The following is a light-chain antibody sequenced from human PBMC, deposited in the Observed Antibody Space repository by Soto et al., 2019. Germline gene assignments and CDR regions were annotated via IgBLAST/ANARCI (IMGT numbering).Light chain of an antibody. CDR2: KAS. CDR3: QHYNSYSEA. CDR1: QSISSW. Sequence: IQLTQSPSTLPASVGDRVTLTCRASQSISSWLAWYQQKPGKAPKLLIYKASSLESGVPSRFSGSGSGTEFTLTISSLQPDDFATYYCQHYNSYSEACGQGTKGDIK. J-gene: IGKJ1*01. V-gene: IGKV1-5*03.